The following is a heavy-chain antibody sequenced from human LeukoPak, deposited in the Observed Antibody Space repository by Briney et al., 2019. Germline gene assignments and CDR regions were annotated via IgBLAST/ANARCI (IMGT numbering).Heavy chain of an antibody. V-gene: IGHV4-39*07. CDR1: GDSISSSSHF. J-gene: IGHJ4*02. CDR3: ARDDGYTYGFKTSDY. D-gene: IGHD5-18*01. Sequence: SETLSLTCTVSGDSISSSSHFWGWIRQPPGKGLEWIGSVYESGSTYYNPSLKSRATISVDTPKNQFSLKLNSVTAADTAVYYCARDDGYTYGFKTSDYWGQGTLVTVSS. CDR2: VYESGST.